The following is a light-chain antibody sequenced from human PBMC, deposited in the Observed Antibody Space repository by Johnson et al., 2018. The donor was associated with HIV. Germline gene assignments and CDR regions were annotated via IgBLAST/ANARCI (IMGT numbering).Light chain of an antibody. Sequence: CSGSSSNFGNNYVSWYQQLPGTAPKLLIYENNKRPSGIPDRFSGSTSGTSATLGITGLQPGDEADYYCGTWDSSLSAYVFGTGTKVTVL. CDR2: ENN. V-gene: IGLV1-51*02. J-gene: IGLJ1*01. CDR1: SSNFGNNY. CDR3: GTWDSSLSAYV.